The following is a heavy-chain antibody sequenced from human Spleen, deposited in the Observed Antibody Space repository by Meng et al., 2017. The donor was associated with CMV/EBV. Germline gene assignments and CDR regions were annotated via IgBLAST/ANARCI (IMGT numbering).Heavy chain of an antibody. D-gene: IGHD2-2*01. V-gene: IGHV4-39*07. CDR1: GGSISSSSYY. Sequence: SETLSLTCTVSGGSISSSSYYWGWIRQPPGKGLEWIGSIYYSGSTNYNPSLKSRLTISVDTSKNQFSLKLSSVSAADTAVYYCARDRGYCGTTRCYYYGMDVWGQGTTVTVSS. CDR2: IYYSGST. J-gene: IGHJ6*02. CDR3: ARDRGYCGTTRCYYYGMDV.